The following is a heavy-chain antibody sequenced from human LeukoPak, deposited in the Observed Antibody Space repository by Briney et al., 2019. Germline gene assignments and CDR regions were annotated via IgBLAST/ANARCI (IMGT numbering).Heavy chain of an antibody. CDR1: GGSFSGYY. D-gene: IGHD3-22*01. CDR2: IYTSGST. J-gene: IGHJ3*02. Sequence: SETLSLTCAVYGGSFSGYYWSWIRQPAGKGLEWIGRIYTSGSTNYNPSLKSRVTMSVDTSKNQFSLKLSSVTAADTAVYYCASILSYYYDSSGDAFDIWGQGKMVTVSS. V-gene: IGHV4-59*10. CDR3: ASILSYYYDSSGDAFDI.